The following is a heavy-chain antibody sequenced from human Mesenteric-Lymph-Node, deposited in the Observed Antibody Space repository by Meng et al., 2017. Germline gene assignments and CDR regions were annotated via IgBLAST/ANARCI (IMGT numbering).Heavy chain of an antibody. CDR3: ARFLGRRPAVSSGYYWPQYYFDY. Sequence: SETLSLTCTVSGGSISSGGYYWSWIRQHPGKGLEWIGYIYYSGSTYYNPSLKSRVTISVDTSKNQFSLKLSSVTAADTAVYYCARFLGRRPAVSSGYYWPQYYFDYWGQGTLVTVSS. D-gene: IGHD3-22*01. J-gene: IGHJ4*02. CDR2: IYYSGST. V-gene: IGHV4-31*03. CDR1: GGSISSGGYY.